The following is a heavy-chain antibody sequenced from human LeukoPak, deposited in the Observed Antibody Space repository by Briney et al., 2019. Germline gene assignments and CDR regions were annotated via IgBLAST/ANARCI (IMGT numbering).Heavy chain of an antibody. CDR2: INPNSGGT. V-gene: IGHV1-2*02. D-gene: IGHD3-10*01. J-gene: IGHJ4*02. Sequence: ASMKVSCKASGYTFTGYYIHWLRQAPGQGLEWMGFINPNSGGTNYAQKFQGRVTMTRDTSISTAYMELSSLTSDDTAVYYCARDLEGYHYGSGNYPQWGQGALITVSS. CDR3: ARDLEGYHYGSGNYPQ. CDR1: GYTFTGYY.